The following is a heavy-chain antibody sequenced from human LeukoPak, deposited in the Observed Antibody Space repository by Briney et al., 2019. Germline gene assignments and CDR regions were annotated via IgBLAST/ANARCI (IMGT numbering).Heavy chain of an antibody. D-gene: IGHD5-18*01. CDR1: GGSISSSSYY. V-gene: IGHV4-39*07. J-gene: IGHJ5*02. CDR2: IYYSGST. Sequence: SETLSLTCTVSGGSISSSSYYWGWIRQPPGKGLEWIGSIYYSGSTYYNPSLKSRVTISVDTSKNQFSLKLSSVTAADTAVYYCARDLMDTAMVGPAGWFDPWGQGTLVTVSS. CDR3: ARDLMDTAMVGPAGWFDP.